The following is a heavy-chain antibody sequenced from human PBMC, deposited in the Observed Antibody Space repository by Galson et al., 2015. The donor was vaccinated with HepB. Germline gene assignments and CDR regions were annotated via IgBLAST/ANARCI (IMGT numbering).Heavy chain of an antibody. CDR2: ISYDGSNK. V-gene: IGHV3-30-3*01. CDR1: GYTFSSYA. D-gene: IGHD1-26*01. J-gene: IGHJ3*02. Sequence: SCKASGYTFSSYAMHWVRQAPGKGLEWVAVISYDGSNKYYADSVKGRFTISRDNSKNTLYLQMNSLRAEDTAVYYCARGWEPHSGAFDIWGQGTMVTVSS. CDR3: ARGWEPHSGAFDI.